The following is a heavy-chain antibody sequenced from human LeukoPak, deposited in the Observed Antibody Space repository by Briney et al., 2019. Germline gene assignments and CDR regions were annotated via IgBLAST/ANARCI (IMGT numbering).Heavy chain of an antibody. V-gene: IGHV3-48*03. CDR3: ARDPQIWFGELVSIAYYFDY. Sequence: PGGSLRLSCAASGFTFSDYEMTWVRQAPGKGLEWVSYISSSGSTINYADSVKGRFTISRDNAKKSQYLQMHSLRDEDTAVYYCARDPQIWFGELVSIAYYFDYWGQGTLVTVSS. J-gene: IGHJ4*02. CDR1: GFTFSDYE. D-gene: IGHD3-10*01. CDR2: ISSSGSTI.